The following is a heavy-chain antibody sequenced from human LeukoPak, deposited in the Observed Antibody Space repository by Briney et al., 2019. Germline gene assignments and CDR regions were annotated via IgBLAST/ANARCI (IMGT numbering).Heavy chain of an antibody. Sequence: ASVKVSCKASGYTFTSYGISWVRQAPGQGLEWMGWISAYNGNTNYAQRLQGRVTMTTDTSTSTAYMELRSLRSDDTAVYYCARARAVAGTGTYWGQGTLVTVSS. D-gene: IGHD6-19*01. CDR3: ARARAVAGTGTY. V-gene: IGHV1-18*01. CDR2: ISAYNGNT. CDR1: GYTFTSYG. J-gene: IGHJ4*02.